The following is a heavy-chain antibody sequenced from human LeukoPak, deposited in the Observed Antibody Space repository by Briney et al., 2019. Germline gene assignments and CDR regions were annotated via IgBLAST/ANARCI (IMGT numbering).Heavy chain of an antibody. Sequence: PSQTLSLTCTVSGGSISSGGYYWSWIRQHPGKGLEWIGYIYYSGSTYYNPSLKSRVTISVDTSKNQFSLKLSSVTAADTAVYYCARGDNYYDSHLLFDYWGQRTLVTVSS. CDR1: GGSISSGGYY. J-gene: IGHJ4*02. CDR3: ARGDNYYDSHLLFDY. CDR2: IYYSGST. D-gene: IGHD3-22*01. V-gene: IGHV4-31*03.